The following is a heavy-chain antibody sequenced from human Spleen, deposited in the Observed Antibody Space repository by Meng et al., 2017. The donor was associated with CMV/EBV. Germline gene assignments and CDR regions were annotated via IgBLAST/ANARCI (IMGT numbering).Heavy chain of an antibody. V-gene: IGHV3-21*01. Sequence: GESLKISCAASGFTFSDYSMNWVRQAPGKGLEWVSSIGSRISYRHYADSVKGRFTISRDNAKNSVYLQMNSLRAEDTAVYYCARDGESRFLEWIFSDYWGQGALVTVSS. CDR2: IGSRISYR. D-gene: IGHD3-3*01. J-gene: IGHJ4*02. CDR1: GFTFSDYS. CDR3: ARDGESRFLEWIFSDY.